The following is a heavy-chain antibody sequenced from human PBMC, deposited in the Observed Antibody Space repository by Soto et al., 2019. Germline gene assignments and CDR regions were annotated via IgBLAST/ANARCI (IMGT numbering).Heavy chain of an antibody. CDR1: GGSISSGGYY. CDR2: IYYSGST. D-gene: IGHD2-15*01. CDR3: ARDTPVVVVAATFNGMDV. J-gene: IGHJ6*02. V-gene: IGHV4-31*03. Sequence: QVQLQESGPGLVKPSQTLSLTCTVSGGSISSGGYYWSWIRQHPGKGLEWIGYIYYSGSTYYNPSLKRRVTIAVDTSTHQFSLTLSSVTAADTAVYYCARDTPVVVVAATFNGMDVWGQGTTVPVSS.